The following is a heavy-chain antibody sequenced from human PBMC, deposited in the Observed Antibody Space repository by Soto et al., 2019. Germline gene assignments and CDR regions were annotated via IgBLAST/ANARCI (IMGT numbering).Heavy chain of an antibody. CDR2: INPNGGST. J-gene: IGHJ4*02. D-gene: IGHD2-21*01. V-gene: IGHV1-46*01. CDR3: ARSLLEGDI. Sequence: QVQLAQSGAEVKKPGASVKASCKASGYTFIHYYIHWVRQAPGQGLEWMSIINPNGGSTNYAQKFRRRITVTSDTSTTPVSMELNSWGSGGTAVYFCARSLLEGDIWGQGPLVLVSS. CDR1: GYTFIHYY.